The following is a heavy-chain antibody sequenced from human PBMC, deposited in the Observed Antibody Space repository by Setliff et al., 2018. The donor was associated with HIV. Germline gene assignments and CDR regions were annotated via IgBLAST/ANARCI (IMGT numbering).Heavy chain of an antibody. D-gene: IGHD3-9*01. V-gene: IGHV3-21*01. J-gene: IGHJ5*02. Sequence: PGGSLRLSCEASGFTFSTYSMNWVRQAPGKGLEWVSSISSSSSYIYYADSVKGRFTVSRDNAKNSLYLQMNSLRAEDTAVYYCARDNGRYFDRGWFDPWGQGALVTVSS. CDR1: GFTFSTYS. CDR3: ARDNGRYFDRGWFDP. CDR2: ISSSSSYI.